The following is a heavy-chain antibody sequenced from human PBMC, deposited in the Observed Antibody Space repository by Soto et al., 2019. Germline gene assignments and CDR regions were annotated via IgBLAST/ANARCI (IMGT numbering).Heavy chain of an antibody. CDR2: TYYRSKWYN. V-gene: IGHV6-1*01. J-gene: IGHJ4*02. Sequence: SQTLSLTCAISGDIVSSSSAAWSWIRQSPSRGLEWLGRTYYRSKWYNDYAVSVRGRITINPDTSKNQFSLQVNSVTPEDTAVYYWARGEPSYFFNYWGGGALVTVP. D-gene: IGHD3-16*01. CDR3: ARGEPSYFFNY. CDR1: GDIVSSSSAA.